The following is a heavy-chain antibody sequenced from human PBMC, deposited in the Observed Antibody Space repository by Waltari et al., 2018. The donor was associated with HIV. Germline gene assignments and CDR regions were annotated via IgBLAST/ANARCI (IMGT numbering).Heavy chain of an antibody. CDR1: GYTFTAHS. V-gene: IGHV1-2*02. CDR3: SRGGTILTGYYPSGVS. J-gene: IGHJ5*02. D-gene: IGHD3-9*01. CDR2: MKPNIGGT. Sequence: QVQLVQPGAEVKKPGASVKVPCKASGYTFTAHSPPWVRQAPGQGLDGMGWMKPNIGGTNYPQKFKGRVTMTRDTSIKTAYLQLSGLTSDDTALYWCSRGGTILTGYYPSGVSWGQETPVTVSS.